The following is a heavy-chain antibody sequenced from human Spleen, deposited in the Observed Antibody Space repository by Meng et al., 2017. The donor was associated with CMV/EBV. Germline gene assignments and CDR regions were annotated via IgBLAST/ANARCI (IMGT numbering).Heavy chain of an antibody. CDR3: AGGPVGYCSSTSCYYYYYGMDV. Sequence: GESLKISCAASGFTFSSYWMHWVRQAPGKGLVWVSRINSDGSSTSYADSVKGRFTISRDNAKNTLYLQMNSLRAEDTAVYYCAGGPVGYCSSTSCYYYYYGMDVWGQGTTVTVSS. V-gene: IGHV3-74*01. D-gene: IGHD2-2*01. CDR2: INSDGSST. J-gene: IGHJ6*02. CDR1: GFTFSSYW.